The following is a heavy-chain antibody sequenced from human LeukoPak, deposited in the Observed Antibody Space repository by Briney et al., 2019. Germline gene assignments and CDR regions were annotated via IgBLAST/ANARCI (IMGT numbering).Heavy chain of an antibody. V-gene: IGHV3-23*01. CDR2: ISGTVGNT. J-gene: IGHJ4*02. CDR3: AKLRLDYDFWSGYFDN. D-gene: IGHD3-3*01. Sequence: GGSLRLSCAASGFTFSSYAMNWVRQAPGKGLEWVSGISGTVGNTYYADSVKGRFTISRDNPKNTLYLQMNSLRAEDTAVYYCAKLRLDYDFWSGYFDNWGQGTLVTVSS. CDR1: GFTFSSYA.